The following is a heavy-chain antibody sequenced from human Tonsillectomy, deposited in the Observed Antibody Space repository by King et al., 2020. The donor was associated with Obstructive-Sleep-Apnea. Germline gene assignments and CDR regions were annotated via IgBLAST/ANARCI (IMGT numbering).Heavy chain of an antibody. V-gene: IGHV3-74*03. CDR3: ARDYDTYYGLDV. J-gene: IGHJ6*02. CDR1: GFTFTDYW. D-gene: IGHD3-9*01. CDR2: SNIDGSIT. Sequence: VQLVESGGGFVQPGGSLRLSCAASGFTFTDYWIHWVRQAPGKGLVWVSRSNIDGSITTYADFVKGRFTVSRDNAKNTLYLQMNSLRGDDTAVYYCARDYDTYYGLDVWGQGTTVTV.